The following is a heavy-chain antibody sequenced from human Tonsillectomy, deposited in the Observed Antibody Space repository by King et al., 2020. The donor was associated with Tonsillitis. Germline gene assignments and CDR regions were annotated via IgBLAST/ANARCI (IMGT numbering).Heavy chain of an antibody. CDR1: GFTFSSYA. Sequence: VQLVESGGGLVQPGGSLRLSCAASGFTFSSYAMSWVRQAPGKGLEWVSGISGSGGSSYSADSVKGRFTISRDNSKNTLYLQMNSLRAEDTAVYYCAKDRVATMPRDAFDFWGQGTMVTVSS. CDR2: ISGSGGSS. V-gene: IGHV3-23*04. CDR3: AKDRVATMPRDAFDF. J-gene: IGHJ3*01. D-gene: IGHD5-12*01.